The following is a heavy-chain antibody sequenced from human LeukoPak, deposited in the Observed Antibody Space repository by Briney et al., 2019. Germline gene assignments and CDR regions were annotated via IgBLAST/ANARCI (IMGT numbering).Heavy chain of an antibody. CDR3: ARGVGYFDWSPVDY. J-gene: IGHJ4*02. Sequence: SETLSLTCTVSGYSISSGYFWGWIRQPPGKGLEWIGVYHVGTTDNNPSLKSRVTISVDTSKNQMSLKLSSVTAADTAVYYCARGVGYFDWSPVDYWGQGTLVTVSS. D-gene: IGHD3-9*01. CDR2: VYHVGTT. V-gene: IGHV4-38-2*02. CDR1: GYSISSGYF.